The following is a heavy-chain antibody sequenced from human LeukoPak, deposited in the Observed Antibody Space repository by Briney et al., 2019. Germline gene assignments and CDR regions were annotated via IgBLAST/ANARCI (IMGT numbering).Heavy chain of an antibody. CDR1: EFSVGSNY. V-gene: IGHV3-66*01. J-gene: IGHJ4*02. D-gene: IGHD5-12*01. CDR2: IYSGGST. Sequence: GGSLRLSCAASEFSVGSNYMTWVRQASGKGLEWVSLIYSGGSTYYADSVKGRFTISRDNSKNTLYLQMNSLRAEDTAVYHCARGPSGYHNTGGQGTLVTVSS. CDR3: ARGPSGYHNT.